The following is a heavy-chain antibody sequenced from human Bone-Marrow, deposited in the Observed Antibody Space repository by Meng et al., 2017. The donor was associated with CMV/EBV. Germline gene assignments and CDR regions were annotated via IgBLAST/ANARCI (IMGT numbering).Heavy chain of an antibody. Sequence: GESLKISCAASGFTFSYYGMHWVRQAPGKGLEWVANIKQDGSEKYYVDSVKGRFTISRDNAKNSLYLQMNSLRAEDTAVYYCARGVVPAARPGYYYGMDVWGQGTTVTVSS. CDR1: GFTFSYYG. CDR3: ARGVVPAARPGYYYGMDV. V-gene: IGHV3-7*01. CDR2: IKQDGSEK. J-gene: IGHJ6*02. D-gene: IGHD2-2*01.